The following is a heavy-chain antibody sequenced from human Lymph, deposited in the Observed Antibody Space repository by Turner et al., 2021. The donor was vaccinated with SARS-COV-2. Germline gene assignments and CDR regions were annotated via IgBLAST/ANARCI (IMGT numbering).Heavy chain of an antibody. CDR1: GFTFGVYA. Sequence: EVQLVESGGGLVQPGRSLRLSCIASGFTFGVYAMSWVRQAPGKGLGWVGFIRSKAYGGTTQYAGSVKGRFTISRDDSKSIAYLQMHSLKTEDTAVYYCTRVKYCSGGSCYGYHFDYWGQGSLVTVSS. CDR3: TRVKYCSGGSCYGYHFDY. CDR2: IRSKAYGGTT. J-gene: IGHJ4*02. V-gene: IGHV3-49*04. D-gene: IGHD2-15*01.